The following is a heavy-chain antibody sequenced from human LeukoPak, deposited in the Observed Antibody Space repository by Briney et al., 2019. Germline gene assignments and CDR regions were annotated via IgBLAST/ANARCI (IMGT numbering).Heavy chain of an antibody. CDR2: IFYSGST. CDR3: ARLLSGAAGTPDY. Sequence: SERVSLTCTVSGGSISSAAYYWSWIRQHPGKGLEWIGYIFYSGSTYYNPSLKSRVTISVDTSKKQYSLKLSSVTAADTAVYYCARLLSGAAGTPDYWGQGTLVTVSA. J-gene: IGHJ4*02. D-gene: IGHD6-13*01. V-gene: IGHV4-31*03. CDR1: GGSISSAAYY.